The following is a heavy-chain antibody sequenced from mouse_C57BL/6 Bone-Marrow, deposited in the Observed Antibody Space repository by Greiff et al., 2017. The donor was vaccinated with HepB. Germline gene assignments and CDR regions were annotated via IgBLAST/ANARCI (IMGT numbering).Heavy chain of an antibody. D-gene: IGHD2-1*01. Sequence: EVKVVESGGGLVQPKGSLKLSCAASGFSFNTYAMNWVRQAPGKGLEWVARIRSKSNNYATYYADSVKDRFTISRDDSESMLYLQMNNLKTEDTAMYYCARLGVTLYAMDYWGQGTSVTVSS. CDR2: IRSKSNNYAT. CDR3: ARLGVTLYAMDY. V-gene: IGHV10-1*01. J-gene: IGHJ4*01. CDR1: GFSFNTYA.